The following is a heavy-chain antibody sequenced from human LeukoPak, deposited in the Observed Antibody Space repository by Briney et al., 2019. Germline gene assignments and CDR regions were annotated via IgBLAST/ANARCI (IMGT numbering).Heavy chain of an antibody. D-gene: IGHD5-12*01. CDR3: ARDRYQWLRLLDY. J-gene: IGHJ4*02. CDR2: INPNSGGT. V-gene: IGHV1-2*02. CDR1: GYTFTGYY. Sequence: GASVKVSCKASGYTFTGYYMHWVRQAPGRGLEWMGWINPNSGGTNYAQKFQGRVTMTRDTSISTAYMELSRLRSDDTAVYYCARDRYQWLRLLDYWGQGTLVTVSS.